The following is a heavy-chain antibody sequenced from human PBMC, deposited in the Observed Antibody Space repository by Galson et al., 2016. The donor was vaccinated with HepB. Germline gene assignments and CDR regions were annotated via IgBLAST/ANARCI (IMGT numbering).Heavy chain of an antibody. CDR2: IKSTTDGETT. V-gene: IGHV3-15*01. CDR1: GFTFVNAW. CDR3: NTGPDY. J-gene: IGHJ4*02. Sequence: LRLSCAASGFTFVNAWMNWVRQTPGKGLEWIGRIKSTTDGETTDHAAPVKGRFTFSRDDSKNTLYLQMNYLKTEDTAVYYCNTGPDYWGQGTLVTVSS.